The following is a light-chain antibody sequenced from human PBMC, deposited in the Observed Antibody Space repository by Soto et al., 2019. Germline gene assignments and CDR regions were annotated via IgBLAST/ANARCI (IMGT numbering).Light chain of an antibody. Sequence: EIVVTQSPATLSVSPGERATLSCRASQSVGNNFAWYQQKPGQAPRLLIFATSTRATGVPARFSCSGSGTEFPLTISSLQSEDFAVYYCQQYGAWPLTFGGGAKVEIE. V-gene: IGKV3-15*01. CDR3: QQYGAWPLT. J-gene: IGKJ4*01. CDR2: ATS. CDR1: QSVGNN.